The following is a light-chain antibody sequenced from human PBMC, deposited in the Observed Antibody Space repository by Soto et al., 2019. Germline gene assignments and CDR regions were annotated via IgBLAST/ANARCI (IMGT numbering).Light chain of an antibody. CDR3: QQIYSAPLT. CDR1: QSITTY. J-gene: IGKJ4*01. V-gene: IGKV1-39*01. CDR2: AAS. Sequence: DIQLTQSPSSLSASVGDRVTITCRASQSITTYLNWYRQKPGKAPKLLIYAASSLQSGVPSRFSGSGSETEFTLSISSLQPEDFATYFCQQIYSAPLTFCWGTKLGIK.